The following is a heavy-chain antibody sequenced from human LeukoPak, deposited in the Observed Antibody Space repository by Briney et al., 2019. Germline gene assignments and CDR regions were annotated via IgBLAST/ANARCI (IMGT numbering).Heavy chain of an antibody. CDR3: ARDSSSSGAAFDI. D-gene: IGHD3-22*01. CDR1: GGSISSYY. J-gene: IGHJ3*02. Sequence: PSETLSLTCTVSGGSISSYYWSWIRQPPGKGLEWIGYIYYSGSTNYNPSLKSRVTISVDTSKNQFSLKLSSVTAADTAVYCCARDSSSSGAAFDIWGQGTMVTVSS. CDR2: IYYSGST. V-gene: IGHV4-59*01.